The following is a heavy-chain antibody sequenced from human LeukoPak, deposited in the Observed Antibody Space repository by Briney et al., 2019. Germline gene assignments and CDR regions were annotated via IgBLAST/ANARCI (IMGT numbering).Heavy chain of an antibody. Sequence: GASVKVSCKASGYTFTSYGISWVRQAPGQGLEWMGWISAYNGNTKYTQKLQGRVTMTTDTSTSTVYMRLRSLRSDDTAVYYCARASIGYYYGSGSYYKPEWFDPWGQGTLVTVSS. CDR3: ARASIGYYYGSGSYYKPEWFDP. D-gene: IGHD3-10*01. CDR2: ISAYNGNT. V-gene: IGHV1-18*01. J-gene: IGHJ5*02. CDR1: GYTFTSYG.